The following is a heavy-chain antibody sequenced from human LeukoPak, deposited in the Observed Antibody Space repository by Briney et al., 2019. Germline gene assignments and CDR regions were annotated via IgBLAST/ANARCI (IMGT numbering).Heavy chain of an antibody. V-gene: IGHV3-11*01. CDR2: ISHNGETK. CDR3: ARDRHGYFDY. D-gene: IGHD6-13*01. Sequence: GGSLRLSCAASGFTFSDHYMIWLRQAPGKGLEAISYISHNGETKYYADSVKGRLSISRDNAKSSLYLQMNSLRVEDTAVYHCARDRHGYFDYWGQGTLVTVSS. CDR1: GFTFSDHY. J-gene: IGHJ4*02.